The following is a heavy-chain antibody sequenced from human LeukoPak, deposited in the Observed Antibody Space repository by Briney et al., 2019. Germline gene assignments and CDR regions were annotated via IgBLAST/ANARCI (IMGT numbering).Heavy chain of an antibody. CDR3: ARDRIGSGWSWGWFDP. J-gene: IGHJ5*02. V-gene: IGHV1-69*13. CDR1: GGTFSSYA. Sequence: SVKVSFKGSGGTFSSYAISWVRQAPGQGLEWMGGIIPIFGTANYAQKFQGRVTITADESTSTAYMELSSLRSEDTAVYYCARDRIGSGWSWGWFDPWGQGTLVTVSS. D-gene: IGHD6-19*01. CDR2: IIPIFGTA.